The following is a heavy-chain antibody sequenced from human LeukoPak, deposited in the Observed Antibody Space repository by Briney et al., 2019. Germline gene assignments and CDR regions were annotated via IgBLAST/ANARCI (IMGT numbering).Heavy chain of an antibody. D-gene: IGHD3-10*01. CDR2: ISYDGSNK. J-gene: IGHJ3*02. Sequence: GGSLRLSCAASGFTFSSYAMHWVRQAPGKGLEWVAVISYDGSNKYYADSVKGRFTIPRDNSKNTLYLQMNSLRAEDTAVYYCARARITEGSGAFDIWGQGTMVTVSS. CDR1: GFTFSSYA. V-gene: IGHV3-30-3*01. CDR3: ARARITEGSGAFDI.